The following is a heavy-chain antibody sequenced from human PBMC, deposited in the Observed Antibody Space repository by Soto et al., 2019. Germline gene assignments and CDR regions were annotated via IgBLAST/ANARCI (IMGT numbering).Heavy chain of an antibody. D-gene: IGHD3-3*01. V-gene: IGHV4-39*01. Sequence: QEQLQESGPGLVKPSETLSLFCTVSGDSFTSSRYSWGWIRQPPGKGLEWIGSVYYSGNTQYNPSLKSRVTISVDSSKNQFSLKMTSVTAADTAVYFCARRIRFLEAFAFWGQGTLVTVSS. CDR1: GDSFTSSRYS. J-gene: IGHJ4*02. CDR2: VYYSGNT. CDR3: ARRIRFLEAFAF.